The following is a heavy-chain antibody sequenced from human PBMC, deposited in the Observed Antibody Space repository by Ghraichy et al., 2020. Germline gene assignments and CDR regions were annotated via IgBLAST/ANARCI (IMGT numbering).Heavy chain of an antibody. D-gene: IGHD3-3*01. CDR3: ARDTASISGANDALDI. CDR2: IHTSGTT. Sequence: LRLSCSVSGVSISSGTYRWSWIRQPAGRGLEWIGRIHTSGTTNHNPSLQSRVTMSVDTSKNQFSLKLSSVTAADTAVYYCARDTASISGANDALDIWGQGTMVTVSS. CDR1: GVSISSGTYR. J-gene: IGHJ3*02. V-gene: IGHV4-61*02.